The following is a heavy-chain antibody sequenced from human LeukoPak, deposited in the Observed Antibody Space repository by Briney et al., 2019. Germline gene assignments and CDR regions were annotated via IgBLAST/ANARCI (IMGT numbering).Heavy chain of an antibody. CDR2: IFYDGSNK. CDR1: RFTFSTYG. Sequence: GGSLRLSCAASRFTFSTYGMHWVRQAPGKGLEWVAFIFYDGSNKYYGDTVKGRFTISRDNSKNTLYLQVNSLRAEDTAIYYCAKDIQLWTRVLDVWGKGTTDTVSS. D-gene: IGHD5-18*01. CDR3: AKDIQLWTRVLDV. V-gene: IGHV3-30*02. J-gene: IGHJ6*04.